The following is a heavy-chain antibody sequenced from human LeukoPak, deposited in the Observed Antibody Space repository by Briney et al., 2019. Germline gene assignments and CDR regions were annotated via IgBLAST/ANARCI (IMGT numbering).Heavy chain of an antibody. Sequence: GGSLRLSCAASGLTFSSYAMHWVRQAPGKGLEWVAVISYDGSNKYYADSVKGRFTISRDNSKNTLYLQMNSLRAEDTAVYYCARDKPLVVAAGYYFDYWGQGTLVTVSS. D-gene: IGHD2-15*01. V-gene: IGHV3-30*04. CDR3: ARDKPLVVAAGYYFDY. CDR2: ISYDGSNK. J-gene: IGHJ4*02. CDR1: GLTFSSYA.